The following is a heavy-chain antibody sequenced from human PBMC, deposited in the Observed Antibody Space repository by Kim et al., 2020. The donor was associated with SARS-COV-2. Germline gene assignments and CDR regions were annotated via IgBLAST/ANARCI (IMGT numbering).Heavy chain of an antibody. D-gene: IGHD1-26*01. Sequence: GGSLRLSCAASGFTFDDYTMHWVRQAPGKGLEWVSLISWDGGSTYYADSVKGRFTISRDNSKNSLYLQMNSLRTEDTALYYCAKDHIGGSYPAYYFDYWGQGTLVTVSS. V-gene: IGHV3-43*01. CDR2: ISWDGGST. CDR3: AKDHIGGSYPAYYFDY. CDR1: GFTFDDYT. J-gene: IGHJ4*02.